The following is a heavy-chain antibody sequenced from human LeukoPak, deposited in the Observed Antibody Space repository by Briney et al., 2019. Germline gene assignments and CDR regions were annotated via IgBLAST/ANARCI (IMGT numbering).Heavy chain of an antibody. Sequence: GGSLRLSCAASGFTFSSYWMTWGRQAPGKGLEWVANIRQDGSEKNYVDSVKGRFTISRDNAKNSLYLQMNSLKVEDTAVYFCMRQNRAYFFGHWGQGTLVTVSS. J-gene: IGHJ1*01. V-gene: IGHV3-7*01. D-gene: IGHD3-3*01. CDR3: MRQNRAYFFGH. CDR2: IRQDGSEK. CDR1: GFTFSSYW.